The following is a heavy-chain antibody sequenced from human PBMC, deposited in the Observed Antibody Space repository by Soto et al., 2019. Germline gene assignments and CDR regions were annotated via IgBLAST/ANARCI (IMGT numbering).Heavy chain of an antibody. CDR1: GFSLSNYW. CDR3: VRIRRGDGYTFEY. D-gene: IGHD5-12*01. V-gene: IGHV3-74*01. Sequence: EVQLVESGGVSVQPGGSLRLSCAASGFSLSNYWMHWVRQAPGKGLVWVSRINIDGSTTNYADSVKGRFTISRDNAKNTLYLQMNSLRDEDTAVYYCVRIRRGDGYTFEYWGQGTLVTVSS. CDR2: INIDGSTT. J-gene: IGHJ4*02.